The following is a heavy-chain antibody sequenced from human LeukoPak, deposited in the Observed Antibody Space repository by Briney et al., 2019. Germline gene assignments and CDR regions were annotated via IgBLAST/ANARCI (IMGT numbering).Heavy chain of an antibody. CDR3: ARERTPANWGSYYFDY. Sequence: SETLSLTCTVSGGSISSYYWSWIRQPPGKGLEWIGYIYYSGSTNYNPSLKSRVTISVDTSKNQFSLKLSSVTAADTAVYYCARERTPANWGSYYFDYWGQGTLVTVSS. V-gene: IGHV4-59*01. D-gene: IGHD7-27*01. J-gene: IGHJ4*02. CDR1: GGSISSYY. CDR2: IYYSGST.